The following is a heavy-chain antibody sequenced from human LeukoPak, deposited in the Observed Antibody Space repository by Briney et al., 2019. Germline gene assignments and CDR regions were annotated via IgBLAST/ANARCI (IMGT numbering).Heavy chain of an antibody. CDR1: GFTVSSNY. V-gene: IGHV3-53*01. J-gene: IGHJ4*02. D-gene: IGHD6-19*01. Sequence: GGSLRLSCAASGFTVSSNYMSWVRQAPGKGLEWVSVIYSGGSTYYADSVKGRFTISRDNSKNTLYLRMNSLRAEDTAVYYCARCGYSSGWYCYYFDYWGQGTLVTVSS. CDR2: IYSGGST. CDR3: ARCGYSSGWYCYYFDY.